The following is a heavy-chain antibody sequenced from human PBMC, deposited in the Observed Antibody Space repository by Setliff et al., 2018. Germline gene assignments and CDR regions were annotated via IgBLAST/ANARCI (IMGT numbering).Heavy chain of an antibody. V-gene: IGHV3-7*01. J-gene: IGHJ4*02. CDR1: GFTFSGYW. D-gene: IGHD3-16*01. Sequence: GGSLRLSCAASGFTFSGYWMSWVRQAPGKGLEWVANIKQDGSEKYYVDSVKGRITISRXXXKNSLYLQMNSLRAEDTAVYYCARDGGEYWGQGTLVTVSS. CDR2: IKQDGSEK. CDR3: ARDGGEY.